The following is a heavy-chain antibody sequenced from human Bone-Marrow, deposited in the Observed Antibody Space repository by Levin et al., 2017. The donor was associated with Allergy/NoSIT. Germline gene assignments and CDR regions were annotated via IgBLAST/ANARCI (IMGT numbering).Heavy chain of an antibody. V-gene: IGHV3-30*18. Sequence: GESLKISCAVSGFTFSNYAMHWVRQAPGRGLEWVAFISLDGNTQYYADSVKGRFTFSRDNSNNTLHLQMNSLRVEDTAIYYCSKDTYTCSGGSCYFFDYWGQGALVTVSS. J-gene: IGHJ4*02. CDR1: GFTFSNYA. CDR2: ISLDGNTQ. D-gene: IGHD2-15*01. CDR3: SKDTYTCSGGSCYFFDY.